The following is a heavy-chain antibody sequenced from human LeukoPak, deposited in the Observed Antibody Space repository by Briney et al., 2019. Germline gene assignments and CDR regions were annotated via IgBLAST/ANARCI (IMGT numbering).Heavy chain of an antibody. CDR1: GGSIGTTNW. J-gene: IGHJ4*02. CDR2: VHLSGRT. V-gene: IGHV4-4*02. CDR3: AREGGPYRPLDY. Sequence: SETLSLTCGVSGGSIGTTNWWTWVRQPPGEGLEWIGEVHLSGRTHYNPSLESRVTMSVDMSENHISLRLTSVTAADTAVYYCAREGGPYRPLDYSGQGTLVTVSS.